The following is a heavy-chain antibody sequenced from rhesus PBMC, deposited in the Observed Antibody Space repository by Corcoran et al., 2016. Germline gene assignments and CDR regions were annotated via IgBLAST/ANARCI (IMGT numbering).Heavy chain of an antibody. CDR1: GGSISDRYR. J-gene: IGHJ4*01. D-gene: IGHD6-31*01. Sequence: QVQLQESGPGVVKPSETLSLTCAVSGGSISDRYRWSWISQPQGMELEWIGYIYCSSTITTYNPPLKGRVTISKYPSKNQFSLKLSAVTAADTAVYYCARDRRIAAAGTGFDYWGQGVLVTVSS. CDR2: IYCSSTIT. V-gene: IGHV4S10*01. CDR3: ARDRRIAAAGTGFDY.